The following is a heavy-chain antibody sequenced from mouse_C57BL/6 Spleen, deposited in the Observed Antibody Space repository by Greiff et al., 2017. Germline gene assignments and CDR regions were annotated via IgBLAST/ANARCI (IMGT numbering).Heavy chain of an antibody. Sequence: EVKLQESGPGLVKPSQSLSLTCSVTGYSITSGYYWNWIRQFPGNKLEWMGYISYDGSNNYNPSLKNRISITRDTSKNQFFLKLNSVTTEDTATYYCARPYWDWYFDVWGTGTTVTVSS. CDR3: ARPYWDWYFDV. V-gene: IGHV3-6*01. D-gene: IGHD2-10*01. CDR2: ISYDGSN. J-gene: IGHJ1*03. CDR1: GYSITSGYY.